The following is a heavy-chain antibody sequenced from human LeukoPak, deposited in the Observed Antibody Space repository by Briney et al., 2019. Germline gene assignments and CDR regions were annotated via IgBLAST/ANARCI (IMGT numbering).Heavy chain of an antibody. V-gene: IGHV4-61*02. CDR1: GGSISSGSYY. J-gene: IGHJ6*04. CDR2: IYTSGST. CDR3: ARDRERDSSSWFNSPQDV. D-gene: IGHD6-13*01. Sequence: SETLSLTCTVSGGSISSGSYYWSWLRQPAGMGLEWVGRIYTSGSTNYNPSLKSRVTITLVPSKAHFSLKLSSVTAADTAVYYCARDRERDSSSWFNSPQDVWGKGTTVPVSS.